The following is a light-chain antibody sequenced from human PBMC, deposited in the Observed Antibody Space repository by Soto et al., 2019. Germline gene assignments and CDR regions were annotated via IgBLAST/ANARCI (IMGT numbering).Light chain of an antibody. CDR1: QSVSSSY. CDR2: GAS. CDR3: QQYGSSPFT. J-gene: IGKJ3*01. V-gene: IGKV3-20*01. Sequence: EIVLTQSPGTLSLSPGERATLSCRASQSVSSSYLAWYQQKPGQAPRLLIYGASSMDTGIPDRFSGSGSGTDFTLTISRLEPEDFAVYYCQQYGSSPFTFGPGTKVDIK.